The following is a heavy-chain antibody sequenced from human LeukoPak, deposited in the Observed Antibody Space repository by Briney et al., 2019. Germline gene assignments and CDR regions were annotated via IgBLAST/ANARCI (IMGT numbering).Heavy chain of an antibody. V-gene: IGHV1-8*01. J-gene: IGHJ5*02. CDR3: ARGVRITIFWGGRRKNWFDP. CDR2: MNPNSGNT. D-gene: IGHD3-9*01. Sequence: PGGSLRLSCAASGFTFSSYEMNWVRQAPGKGLEWMGWMNPNSGNTGYAQKFQGRVTITRNTSISTAYMELSSLRSEDTAVYYCARGVRITIFWGGRRKNWFDPWGQGTLVTVSS. CDR1: GFTFSSYE.